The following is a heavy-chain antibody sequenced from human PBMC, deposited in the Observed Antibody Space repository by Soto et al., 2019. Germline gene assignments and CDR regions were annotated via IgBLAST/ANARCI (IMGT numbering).Heavy chain of an antibody. CDR1: GYTFTTHG. CDR3: ARVDDYVWGSFRP. Sequence: QVQLVQSGAEVKEPGASVRVSCKASGYTFTTHGISWVRQAPGQGLEWMGWISPYNGKTTYAQKVQGRVTMTTDTSTSTAYMELRGLRSDDKAVYYCARVDDYVWGSFRPWGQGTQVTVSS. CDR2: ISPYNGKT. J-gene: IGHJ4*02. V-gene: IGHV1-18*04. D-gene: IGHD3-16*02.